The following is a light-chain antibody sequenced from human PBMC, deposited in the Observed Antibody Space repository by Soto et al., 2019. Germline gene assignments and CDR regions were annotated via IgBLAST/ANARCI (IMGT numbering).Light chain of an antibody. CDR3: QQYGSSRRT. J-gene: IGKJ1*01. CDR1: QSLNSDY. Sequence: EIVLTQSPDTLSLSPGERATLSCRASQSLNSDYLAWYQQKPGQAPRLLIFGASSRATGIPDRFSGSGSGTDFTLTISRLEPEDFAVYYCQQYGSSRRTFGQGTKVEVK. CDR2: GAS. V-gene: IGKV3-20*01.